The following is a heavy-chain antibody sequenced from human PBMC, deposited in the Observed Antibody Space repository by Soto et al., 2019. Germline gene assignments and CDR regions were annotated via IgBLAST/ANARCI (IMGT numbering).Heavy chain of an antibody. CDR2: IYYSGNT. V-gene: IGHV4-30-4*02. Sequence: SETLSLTCSVSGGSISSGYYYWSWIRQPPGKGLEWIGNIYYSGNTYYNPSLKSRLIISIDTSKNQFSLKLNSVTTADTAVYYCARDGREASGMDVWGQGTKVTVSS. CDR1: GGSISSGYYY. CDR3: ARDGREASGMDV. D-gene: IGHD1-26*01. J-gene: IGHJ6*02.